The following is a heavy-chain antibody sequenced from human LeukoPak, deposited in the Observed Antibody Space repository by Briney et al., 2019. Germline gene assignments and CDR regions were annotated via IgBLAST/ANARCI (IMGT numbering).Heavy chain of an antibody. CDR3: AKDRGYDSGSGIGN. J-gene: IGHJ4*02. Sequence: GGSLRLSCAASGFTFDDYAMNWVRQDPGKGLEWVSLINWDGGSTYYADSVKGRFTISRDNSKNSLYLQMNSLRAEDTALYYCAKDRGYDSGSGIGNWGQGTLVTVSS. D-gene: IGHD3-10*01. CDR1: GFTFDDYA. V-gene: IGHV3-43D*04. CDR2: INWDGGST.